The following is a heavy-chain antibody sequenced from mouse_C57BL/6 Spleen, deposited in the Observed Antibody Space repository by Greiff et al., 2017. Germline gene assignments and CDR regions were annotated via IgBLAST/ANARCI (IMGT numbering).Heavy chain of an antibody. D-gene: IGHD1-1*01. CDR1: GYSFTDYN. CDR2: INPNYGTT. CDR3: ARGDSITTVVPSFAY. Sequence: QLQQSGPELVKPGASVKISCKASGYSFTDYNMNWVKQSNGKSLEWIGVINPNYGTTSYNQKFKGKATLTVDQSSSTAYMQLNSLTSEDSAVYYCARGDSITTVVPSFAYWGQGTLVTVSA. J-gene: IGHJ3*01. V-gene: IGHV1-39*01.